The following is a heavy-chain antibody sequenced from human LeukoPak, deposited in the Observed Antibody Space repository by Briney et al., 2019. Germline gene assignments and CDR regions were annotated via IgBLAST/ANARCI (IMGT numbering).Heavy chain of an antibody. J-gene: IGHJ4*02. Sequence: GGSLRLPCAASGFTFSSYAMSWVRQAPGKGLEWVSSISSSSSYIYYADSVKGRFTISRDNAKNSLYLQMNSLRAEDTAVYYCARDHFWSGNFDYWGQGTLVTVSS. CDR1: GFTFSSYA. D-gene: IGHD3-3*02. CDR2: ISSSSSYI. CDR3: ARDHFWSGNFDY. V-gene: IGHV3-21*01.